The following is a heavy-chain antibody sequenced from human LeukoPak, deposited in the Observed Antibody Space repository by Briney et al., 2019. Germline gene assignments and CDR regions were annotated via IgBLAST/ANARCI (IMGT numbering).Heavy chain of an antibody. V-gene: IGHV4-39*07. CDR2: IYYSRST. Sequence: SETLSLTCTVSGGSISSYYWGWIRQPPGKGLEWIGSIYYSRSTYYNPSLKSRVTISVDTSKNQFSLTLSSVNAADTAVYYCARFNPYYYDSSGYPNFDYWGQGKLVTVSS. D-gene: IGHD3-22*01. J-gene: IGHJ4*02. CDR3: ARFNPYYYDSSGYPNFDY. CDR1: GGSISSYY.